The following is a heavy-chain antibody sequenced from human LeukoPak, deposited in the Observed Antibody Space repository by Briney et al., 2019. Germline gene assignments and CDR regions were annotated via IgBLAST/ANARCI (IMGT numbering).Heavy chain of an antibody. CDR3: ARDTIAVAGDLDY. D-gene: IGHD6-19*01. CDR2: INPNSGGT. J-gene: IGHJ4*02. V-gene: IGHV1-2*02. Sequence: ASVKVSCXASGYTFTGYYMHWVRQAPGQGLVWMGWINPNSGGTNYAQKFQGRVTMTGDTSISTAYMELSRLRSDDTAVYYCARDTIAVAGDLDYWGQGTLVTVSS. CDR1: GYTFTGYY.